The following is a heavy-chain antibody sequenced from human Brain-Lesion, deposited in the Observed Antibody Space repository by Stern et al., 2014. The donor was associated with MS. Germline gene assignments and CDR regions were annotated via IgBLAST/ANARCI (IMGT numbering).Heavy chain of an antibody. Sequence: VQLVESGAEVKKPGASVKLSCKASGDTFASYPIHWLRQAPGQGPVWMGIVNPTDGRTTYAQTFKGRVTMTRDTSTRTVYMELSSLRAEDTAMYFCANPLPYANWGQGTRVTVSS. D-gene: IGHD4-17*01. J-gene: IGHJ1*01. CDR2: VNPTDGRT. CDR1: GDTFASYP. V-gene: IGHV1-46*03. CDR3: ANPLPYAN.